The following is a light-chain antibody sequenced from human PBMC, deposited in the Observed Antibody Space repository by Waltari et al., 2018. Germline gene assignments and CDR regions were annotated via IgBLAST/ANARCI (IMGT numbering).Light chain of an antibody. CDR1: HSHIGNNY. J-gene: IGLJ7*01. Sequence: QSVLTQPPSVSAAPGQRVTISCSGGHSHIGNNYVSWYRHFPGTAPKLLIYEDSGRPSGVPGRCPGSKSGTSATLDITGLQAGDEADYYCGTWDSSLSGAVFGGGTHLTVL. V-gene: IGLV1-51*02. CDR2: EDS. CDR3: GTWDSSLSGAV.